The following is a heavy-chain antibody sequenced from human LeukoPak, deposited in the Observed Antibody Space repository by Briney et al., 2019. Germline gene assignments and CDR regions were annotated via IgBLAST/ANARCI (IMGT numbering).Heavy chain of an antibody. CDR3: TTDTWYSAGH. Sequence: GGSLRLSCTASGFIFSGSWMAWIRQAPGKGLEWVAIIKKDGSEKYYVDSMKGRFTISRDNAKNSLFLQINSLRAEDTAIYYCTTDTWYSAGHWGQGTLVTVSS. D-gene: IGHD2-15*01. CDR2: IKKDGSEK. V-gene: IGHV3-7*03. CDR1: GFIFSGSW. J-gene: IGHJ4*02.